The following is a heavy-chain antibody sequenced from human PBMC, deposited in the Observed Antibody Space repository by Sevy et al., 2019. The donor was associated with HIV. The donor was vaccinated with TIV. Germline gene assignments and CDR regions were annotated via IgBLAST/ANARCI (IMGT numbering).Heavy chain of an antibody. D-gene: IGHD4-17*01. CDR2: IYSGGST. Sequence: GGSLGLSCAASGFTVSSNYMSWVRQAPGKGLEWVSVIYSGGSTYYADSVKGRFTISRDNSKNTLYLQMNSLRAEDTAVYYCARETRYGGNSPSLFDYWGQGTLVTVSS. CDR1: GFTVSSNY. CDR3: ARETRYGGNSPSLFDY. V-gene: IGHV3-53*01. J-gene: IGHJ4*02.